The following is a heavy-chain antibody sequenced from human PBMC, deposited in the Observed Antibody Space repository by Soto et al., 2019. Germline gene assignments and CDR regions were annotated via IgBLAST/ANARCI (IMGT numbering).Heavy chain of an antibody. CDR3: ARTGMVRGVRPFDY. D-gene: IGHD3-10*01. CDR2: IYYSGST. Sequence: SETLSLTCTVSGGSISSHYWSWIRQPPGKGLEWIGYIYYSGSTYYNPSLKSRVTISVDTSKNQFSLKLSSVTAADTAVYYCARTGMVRGVRPFDYWGQGTLVTVSS. V-gene: IGHV4-59*11. CDR1: GGSISSHY. J-gene: IGHJ4*02.